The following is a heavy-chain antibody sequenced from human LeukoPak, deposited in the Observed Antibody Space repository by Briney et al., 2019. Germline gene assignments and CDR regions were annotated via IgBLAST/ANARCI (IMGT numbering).Heavy chain of an antibody. V-gene: IGHV3-33*01. CDR3: ARDPTIAAEYYYYGMDV. D-gene: IGHD6-13*01. J-gene: IGHJ6*02. Sequence: GRSLRLSCAASGFTFSSYGMHWVRQAPGKGLEWVAVIWYDGSNKYYADSVKGRFTISRDNSKNTLYLQTNSLRAEDTAVYYCARDPTIAAEYYYYGMDVWGQGTTVTVSS. CDR1: GFTFSSYG. CDR2: IWYDGSNK.